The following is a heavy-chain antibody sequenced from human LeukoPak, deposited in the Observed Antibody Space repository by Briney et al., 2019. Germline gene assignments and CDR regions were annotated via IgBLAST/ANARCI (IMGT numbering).Heavy chain of an antibody. CDR3: ARRRYRYFDY. CDR2: IYYSGST. J-gene: IGHJ4*02. D-gene: IGHD3-9*01. Sequence: SETLSLTCTVSGGSISSYYWSWIRQPPGKGLEWIGGIYYSGSTYYNPSLKSRVTLSVDTSKNQFSLKLTSVTAADTAVYYCARRRYRYFDYWGQGTLVTVSS. V-gene: IGHV4-59*05. CDR1: GGSISSYY.